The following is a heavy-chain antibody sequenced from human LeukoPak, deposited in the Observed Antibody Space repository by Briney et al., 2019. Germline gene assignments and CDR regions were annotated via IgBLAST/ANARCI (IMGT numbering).Heavy chain of an antibody. CDR1: GFTFSNYW. V-gene: IGHV3-7*01. D-gene: IGHD3-22*01. CDR3: ARDTYDSSGYYYQDY. J-gene: IGHJ4*02. Sequence: GGSLRLSCAASGFTFSNYWMNWVRQAPGKGLEWVANIKRDGSEKHYVDSVKGRFTISRDNAKNSLYLQMNSLRAEDTAVYYCARDTYDSSGYYYQDYWGQGTLVTVSS. CDR2: IKRDGSEK.